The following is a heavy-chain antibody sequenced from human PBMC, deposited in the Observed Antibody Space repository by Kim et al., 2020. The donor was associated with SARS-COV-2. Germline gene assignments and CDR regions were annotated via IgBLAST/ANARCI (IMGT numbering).Heavy chain of an antibody. V-gene: IGHV4-59*01. D-gene: IGHD4-17*01. CDR3: ARDSTVTDAFDI. J-gene: IGHJ3*02. Sequence: NYSPCRRSRVTISVDTSKCQFTLKLSSVTAADTAMYYCARDSTVTDAFDIWGRGTMVTVSS.